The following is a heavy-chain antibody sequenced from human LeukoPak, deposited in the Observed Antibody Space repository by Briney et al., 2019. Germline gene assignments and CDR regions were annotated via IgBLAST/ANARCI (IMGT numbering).Heavy chain of an antibody. CDR3: ASPIRRYYYGMDV. Sequence: SETLSLTCTVSGVSIFSYYWNWIRQPPGQGLEWIGEINHSGSTNYNPSLKSRVTISVDTSKNQFSLKLSSVTAADTAVYYCASPIRRYYYGMDVWGQGTTVTVSS. CDR1: GVSIFSYY. V-gene: IGHV4-34*01. J-gene: IGHJ6*02. CDR2: INHSGST. D-gene: IGHD3-3*01.